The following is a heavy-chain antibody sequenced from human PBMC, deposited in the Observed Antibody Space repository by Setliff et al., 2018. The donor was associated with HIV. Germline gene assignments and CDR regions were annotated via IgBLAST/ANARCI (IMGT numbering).Heavy chain of an antibody. CDR2: IRSKAYGGTT. J-gene: IGHJ4*02. CDR1: GFTFSSYE. CDR3: TRDSFYFDY. V-gene: IGHV3-49*04. Sequence: GSLRLSCAASGFTFSSYEMNWVRQAPGKGLEWVGFIRSKAYGGTTEYAASVKGRFTISRDDSKSIAYLQMNSLKTEDTAVYYCTRDSFYFDYWGQGTLVTVSS.